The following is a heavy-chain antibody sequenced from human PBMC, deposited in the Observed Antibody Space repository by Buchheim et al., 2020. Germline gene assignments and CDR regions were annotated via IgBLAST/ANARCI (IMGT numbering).Heavy chain of an antibody. V-gene: IGHV3-30*04. J-gene: IGHJ6*02. Sequence: QVQLVESGGGVVQPGRSLGLSCAASGFTFSSYAMHWVRQAPGKGLEWVAVISYDGSNKYYADSVKGRFTIPRDNSKNTLYLQMNSLRAEDTAVYYCARDKERYYYYYYGMDVWGQGTT. CDR1: GFTFSSYA. CDR2: ISYDGSNK. CDR3: ARDKERYYYYYYGMDV. D-gene: IGHD1-1*01.